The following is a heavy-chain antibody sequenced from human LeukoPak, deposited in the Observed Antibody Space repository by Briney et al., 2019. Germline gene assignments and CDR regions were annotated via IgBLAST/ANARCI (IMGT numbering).Heavy chain of an antibody. D-gene: IGHD3-10*01. Sequence: PGGSLRLSCVVSGITVSNYDMIWARQAPGKGLEWVSGIRKSSGGTNYADCVKGRFTISRDNSKNTVYLQMNSLRAEDTALYFCARRGIVIRGVLIMGFHKAAYYFDHWGQGILVTVSS. CDR2: IRKSSGGT. CDR3: ARRGIVIRGVLIMGFHKAAYYFDH. V-gene: IGHV3-23*01. CDR1: GITVSNYD. J-gene: IGHJ4*02.